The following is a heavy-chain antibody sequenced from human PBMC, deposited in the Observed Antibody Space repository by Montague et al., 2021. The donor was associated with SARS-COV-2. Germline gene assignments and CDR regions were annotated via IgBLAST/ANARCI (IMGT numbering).Heavy chain of an antibody. CDR3: AHRRGLLLSDAFDI. CDR1: GFSLSTSGVG. J-gene: IGHJ3*02. V-gene: IGHV2-5*02. CDR2: IYWDDDK. Sequence: PALVKPTQTLTLTCTFSGFSLSTSGVGVGWIRQPPGKALEWLALIYWDDDKRYSPSLKSRLTITEDTSKNQVVLTMTNMDPVNTATYYCAHRRGLLLSDAFDIWGQXTMGTVSS. D-gene: IGHD1-26*01.